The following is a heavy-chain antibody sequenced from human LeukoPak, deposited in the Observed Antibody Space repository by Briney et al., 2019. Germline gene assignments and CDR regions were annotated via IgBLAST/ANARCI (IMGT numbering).Heavy chain of an antibody. V-gene: IGHV3-7*01. J-gene: IGHJ1*01. CDR3: ANMKYSSGWYGRSAEYFQH. D-gene: IGHD6-19*01. CDR1: GFTFSSYW. CDR2: IKQDGSEK. Sequence: GGSLRLSCAASGFTFSSYWMSWVRQAPGKGLEWVANIKQDGSEKYYVDSVKGRFTISRDNAKNSLYLQMNSLRAEDTAVYYCANMKYSSGWYGRSAEYFQHWGQGTLVTVSS.